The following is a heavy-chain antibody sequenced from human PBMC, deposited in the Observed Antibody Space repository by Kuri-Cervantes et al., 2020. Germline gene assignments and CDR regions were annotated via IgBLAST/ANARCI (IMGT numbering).Heavy chain of an antibody. J-gene: IGHJ4*02. Sequence: GESLKISCAGSGFTFSYAWMNWVRQAPGKGLEWVGRIKSKSDGGTRDYAAPVRGRFTISRDDSKNTLSLQLNSLKTEDTAVYYCTPDVPGPGKKGEYWGQGTLVTVSS. CDR2: IKSKSDGGTR. CDR3: TPDVPGPGKKGEY. D-gene: IGHD4-23*01. CDR1: GFTFSYAW. V-gene: IGHV3-15*01.